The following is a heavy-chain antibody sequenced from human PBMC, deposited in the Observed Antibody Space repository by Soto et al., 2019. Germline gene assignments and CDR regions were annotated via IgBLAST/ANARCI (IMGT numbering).Heavy chain of an antibody. CDR1: GGTISSWY. CDR3: ARRYSSAFDI. CDR2: IYYSGST. D-gene: IGHD6-13*01. V-gene: IGHV4-59*08. J-gene: IGHJ3*02. Sequence: PSETLSLTCTVSGGTISSWYWSWIRQPPGKGLEWIGYIYYSGSTNCNPSLKSRVTISVDTSKNQFSLKLSSVTAADTAVYYCARRYSSAFDIWGHGTMVTVSS.